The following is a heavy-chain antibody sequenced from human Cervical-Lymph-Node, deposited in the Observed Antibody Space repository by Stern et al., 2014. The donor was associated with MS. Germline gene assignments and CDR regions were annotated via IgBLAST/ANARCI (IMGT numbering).Heavy chain of an antibody. Sequence: EVQLVESGGGLIQPGGSLRLSCAASGFTVSGNYINWVRQAPGKGLEWVSLISSSGTTSYSDSVKGRFTVSRDNSKNTVFLQMDSLRVDDTAVYYCARDGRRAYTDWGQGTLVTVSS. J-gene: IGHJ4*02. CDR1: GFTVSGNY. V-gene: IGHV3-53*01. CDR2: ISSSGTT. D-gene: IGHD1-26*01. CDR3: ARDGRRAYTD.